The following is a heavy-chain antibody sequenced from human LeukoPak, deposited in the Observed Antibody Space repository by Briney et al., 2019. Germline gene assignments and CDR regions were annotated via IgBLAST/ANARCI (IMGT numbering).Heavy chain of an antibody. CDR1: GGSFSGYY. D-gene: IGHD4-17*01. V-gene: IGHV4-34*01. CDR3: ARDMVTTVMLGYFDY. J-gene: IGHJ4*02. CDR2: INHSGST. Sequence: SETLSLTCAVYGGSFSGYYWSWIRQPPGKGLEWIGEINHSGSTNYNPSLKSRVTISVDTSKNQFSLKLSSVTAADTAVYYCARDMVTTVMLGYFDYWGQGTLVTVSS.